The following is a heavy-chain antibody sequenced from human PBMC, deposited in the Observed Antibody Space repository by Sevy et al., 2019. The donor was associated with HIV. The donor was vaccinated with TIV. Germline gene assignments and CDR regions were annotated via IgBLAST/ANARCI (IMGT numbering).Heavy chain of an antibody. CDR2: CKSNSDGGTT. CDR3: ATAPGTGY. D-gene: IGHD3-10*01. Sequence: GGSLRLSCAASGFSLETFWIHWVRQAPAKGLEWVGRCKSNSDGGTTDYAAPLEGRFTMSRDDSTNKIYLQINNLKIEDKAVYYCATAPGTGYWGQGTLVTVSS. J-gene: IGHJ4*02. CDR1: GFSLETFW. V-gene: IGHV3-15*01.